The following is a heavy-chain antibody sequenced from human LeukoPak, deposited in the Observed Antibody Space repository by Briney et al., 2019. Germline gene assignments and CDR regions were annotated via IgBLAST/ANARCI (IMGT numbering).Heavy chain of an antibody. J-gene: IGHJ4*02. V-gene: IGHV3-11*04. CDR3: ARDRTVTTPPFDY. CDR1: GFTFSDYH. D-gene: IGHD4-17*01. Sequence: PGGSLRLSCAASGFTFSDYHMSWIRQAPGKGLEWVSYISSSGSTRYYADSVKGRFTISRDNAKNSLYLQMNSLRAEDTAVYYCARDRTVTTPPFDYWGQGTLVTVSS. CDR2: ISSSGSTR.